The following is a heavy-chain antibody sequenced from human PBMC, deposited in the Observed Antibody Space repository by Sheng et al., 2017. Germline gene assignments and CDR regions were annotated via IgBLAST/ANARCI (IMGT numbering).Heavy chain of an antibody. CDR1: GFTFSASN. Sequence: QVVESGGGLVKPGGSLRLSCAASGFTFSASNMNWVRQAPGKGLEWVSSIRSSGDYTYYADSVKGRFTISRDNAKNLLHLQMNSLRAEDTAIYYCARDIRDGHNYGWLDPWGQGTLVTVSS. J-gene: IGHJ5*02. V-gene: IGHV3-21*01. D-gene: IGHD5-12*01. CDR3: ARDIRDGHNYGWLDP. CDR2: IRSSGDYT.